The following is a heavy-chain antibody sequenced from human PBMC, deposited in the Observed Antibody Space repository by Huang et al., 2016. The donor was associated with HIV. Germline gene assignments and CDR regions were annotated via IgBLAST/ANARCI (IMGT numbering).Heavy chain of an antibody. Sequence: QVQLQQWGAGLLKPSETLSLTCAVYSGSFSGYYWGWIRQSPGKGLEWIGEINHSGSTNYNPSLKSRLTISVDTSKNQFSLKLSSVTATDTAVYYCARERMMSWLDDHDAFDIWGQGTMVTVSS. CDR1: SGSFSGYY. V-gene: IGHV4-34*01. J-gene: IGHJ3*02. D-gene: IGHD1-1*01. CDR3: ARERMMSWLDDHDAFDI. CDR2: INHSGST.